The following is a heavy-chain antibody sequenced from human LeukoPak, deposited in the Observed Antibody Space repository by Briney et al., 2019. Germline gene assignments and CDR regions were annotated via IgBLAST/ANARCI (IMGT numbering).Heavy chain of an antibody. V-gene: IGHV1-3*01. CDR3: ARDEGGGFDC. CDR1: GYTFTSYA. D-gene: IGHD2-15*01. J-gene: IGHJ4*02. CDR2: INGGNGNT. Sequence: GASVEVSCKASGYTFTSYAIHWVRQAPGQRLEWMGWINGGNGNTKYSQKFQDRVTISKDTSTSTAYMELSSLRSEDTAVYYCARDEGGGFDCWGQGTLVTVSS.